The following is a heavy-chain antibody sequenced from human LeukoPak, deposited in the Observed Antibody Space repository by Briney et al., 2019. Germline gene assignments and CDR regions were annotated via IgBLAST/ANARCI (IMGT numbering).Heavy chain of an antibody. V-gene: IGHV3-11*01. CDR3: ARAGYSYGTYYYYYYGMDV. D-gene: IGHD5-18*01. Sequence: KAGGSLRLSCAASGFTFSDYYMSWIRQAPGKGLEWVSHISSSGNTIYYVDSVKGRFTISRDNAKNSLYLQMNSLRAEDTAVYYCARAGYSYGTYYYYYYGMDVWGQGTTVTVSS. CDR2: ISSSGNTI. CDR1: GFTFSDYY. J-gene: IGHJ6*02.